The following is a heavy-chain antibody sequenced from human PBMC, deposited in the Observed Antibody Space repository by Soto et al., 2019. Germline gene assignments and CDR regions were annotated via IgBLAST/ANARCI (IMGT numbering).Heavy chain of an antibody. CDR1: GGSLSPNY. Sequence: SETLSLTCTLSGGSLSPNYWAWIRQPPGKGLEWIGYIYYGGTTSYNPSLKSRVTITLETSKSQFSLRLTSVTAADTAVFFCARDDIPDLLAYCGQGSLVLVS. CDR3: ARDDIPDLLAY. V-gene: IGHV4-59*12. J-gene: IGHJ1*01. D-gene: IGHD2-21*01. CDR2: IYYGGTT.